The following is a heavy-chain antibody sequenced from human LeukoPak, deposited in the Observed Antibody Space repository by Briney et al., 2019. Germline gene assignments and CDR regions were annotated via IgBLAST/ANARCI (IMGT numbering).Heavy chain of an antibody. CDR1: GGTFSSYA. D-gene: IGHD4-17*01. CDR2: INTNTGNP. CDR3: ARDLYGYGDYNNWFDP. V-gene: IGHV7-4-1*02. J-gene: IGHJ5*02. Sequence: ASVKVSCKASGGTFSSYAMNWVRQAPGQGLEWMGWINTNTGNPTYAQGFTGRFVFSLDTSVSTAYLQISSLKAEDTAVYYCARDLYGYGDYNNWFDPWGQGTLVTVSS.